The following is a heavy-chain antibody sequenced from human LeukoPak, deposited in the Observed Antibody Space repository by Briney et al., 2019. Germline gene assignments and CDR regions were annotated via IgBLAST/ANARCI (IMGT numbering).Heavy chain of an antibody. CDR2: ISWNSGSI. J-gene: IGHJ4*02. CDR1: GFTFDDYA. V-gene: IGHV3-9*01. D-gene: IGHD6-19*01. CDR3: AKVLSSGWLDNFDY. Sequence: SLKISCAASGFTFDDYAMHWVRQAPGKGLEWVSGISWNSGSIGYADSVKGRFTISRDNAKNSLYLQMNSLRAEDTALYYCAKVLSSGWLDNFDYWGQGTLVTASS.